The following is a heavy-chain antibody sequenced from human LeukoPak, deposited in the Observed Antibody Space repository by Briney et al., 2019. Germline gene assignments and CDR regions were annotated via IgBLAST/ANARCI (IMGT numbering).Heavy chain of an antibody. CDR3: AKDISFRGRLHNWFDP. D-gene: IGHD3-16*01. Sequence: PGGSLRLSCAASGFTFDDYAMHWVRQAPGKGLEWVSGISWSSGSIGYADSVKGRFTISRDNAKNSLYLQMNSLRAEDTALYYCAKDISFRGRLHNWFDPWGQGTLVTVSS. J-gene: IGHJ5*02. V-gene: IGHV3-9*01. CDR2: ISWSSGSI. CDR1: GFTFDDYA.